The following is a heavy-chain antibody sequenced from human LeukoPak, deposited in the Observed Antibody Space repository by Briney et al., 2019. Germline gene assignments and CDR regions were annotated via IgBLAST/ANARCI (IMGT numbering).Heavy chain of an antibody. V-gene: IGHV3-43*01. CDR3: EKGNILTGPPDS. CDR1: GFTFDDYT. Sequence: GGSLRLSCAASGFTFDDYTMHWVRQPPGKGREWVSLNNWDGDITEYADSVKGRFTIPRDNSKNSLFLQMHRLRTEDTGLYYCEKGNILTGPPDSWGQGTLVTVSS. CDR2: NNWDGDIT. D-gene: IGHD3-9*01. J-gene: IGHJ4*02.